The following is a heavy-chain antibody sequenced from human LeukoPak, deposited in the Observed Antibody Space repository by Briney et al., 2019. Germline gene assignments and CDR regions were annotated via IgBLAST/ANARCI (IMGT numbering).Heavy chain of an antibody. V-gene: IGHV3-74*01. J-gene: IGHJ4*02. Sequence: GGSLRLXCAASGFTFSSHWMHWVRQPPGKGLVWVSRIISDGSTTNYADSVKGRFTIFRDNDKNTLYLQMNSLRAEATAIYYCARGHVPGSDRHWDYWGQGALVTVSS. D-gene: IGHD3-10*01. CDR1: GFTFSSHW. CDR3: ARGHVPGSDRHWDY. CDR2: IISDGSTT.